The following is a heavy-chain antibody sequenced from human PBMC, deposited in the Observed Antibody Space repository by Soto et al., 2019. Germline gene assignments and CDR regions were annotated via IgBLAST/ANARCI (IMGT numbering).Heavy chain of an antibody. J-gene: IGHJ4*02. Sequence: QVQLVESGGGVVQSGRSLRLSCAASGFIFSSYGMHWVRQAPGKGLEWVAVIWYDGSNKYYADSVKGRFTISRDSPKNTLYLQMNGLGAEDTAVYYCARGGGNSDLDSWGQGTLVTVSS. CDR1: GFIFSSYG. CDR2: IWYDGSNK. D-gene: IGHD2-21*01. V-gene: IGHV3-33*01. CDR3: ARGGGNSDLDS.